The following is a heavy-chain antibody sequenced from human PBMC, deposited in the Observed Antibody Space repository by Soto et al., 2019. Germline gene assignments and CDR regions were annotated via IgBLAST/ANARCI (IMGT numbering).Heavy chain of an antibody. CDR3: AKVGPAPWFSDL. CDR1: GFTFSTYD. J-gene: IGHJ2*01. CDR2: ISASGGTT. V-gene: IGHV3-23*01. Sequence: EVQLLESGGDLAQPGGSLRLSCAASGFTFSTYDMSWVRHAPGKGLEWVSAISASGGTTYADSVKGRFTISRDNSKNTLYLQMNSLRAEDTALYYCAKVGPAPWFSDLWGRGTLVAVSS.